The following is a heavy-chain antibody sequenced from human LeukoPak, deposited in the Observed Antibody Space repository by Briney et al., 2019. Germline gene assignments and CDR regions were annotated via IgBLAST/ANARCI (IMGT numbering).Heavy chain of an antibody. D-gene: IGHD6-6*01. CDR2: INWNGGIT. CDR1: GFTFDDYA. CDR3: ATYSRFGTVDY. J-gene: IGHJ4*02. Sequence: GGSLRLSCAASGFTFDDYAMSWVRQAPGKGLEWVSGINWNGGITGYADSVKGRFTISRDNAKNSLYLQMNSLRAEDTALYYCATYSRFGTVDYWGQGTLVTVSS. V-gene: IGHV3-20*04.